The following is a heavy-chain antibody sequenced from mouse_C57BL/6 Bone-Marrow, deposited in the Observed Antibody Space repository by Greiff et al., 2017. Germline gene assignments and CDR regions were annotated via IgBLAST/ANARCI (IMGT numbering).Heavy chain of an antibody. D-gene: IGHD4-1*01. CDR1: GYTFTDYE. CDR2: IDPENGGT. Sequence: QVQLKQSGAELVRPGASVTLSCKASGYTFTDYEMHWVKQTPVHGLEWIGAIDPENGGTAYNQKFKGKAILTADKSSSTAYMELRSLTSEDSAVYYCTRWEGFAYWGQGTLVTVSA. V-gene: IGHV1-15*01. J-gene: IGHJ3*01. CDR3: TRWEGFAY.